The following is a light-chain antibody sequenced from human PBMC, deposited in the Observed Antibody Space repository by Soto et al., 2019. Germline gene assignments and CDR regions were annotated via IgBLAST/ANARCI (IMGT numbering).Light chain of an antibody. Sequence: EIVMTQSPVTLPVSPGERATLSCRASQSVSSNLAWYQQKPGQAPRLLIYGASTRATGIPARFSGSGSGTVFTLTISSLQSADFAVYYCQHYNNRPPWTFGQGTKVDIK. CDR3: QHYNNRPPWT. J-gene: IGKJ1*01. V-gene: IGKV3-15*01. CDR2: GAS. CDR1: QSVSSN.